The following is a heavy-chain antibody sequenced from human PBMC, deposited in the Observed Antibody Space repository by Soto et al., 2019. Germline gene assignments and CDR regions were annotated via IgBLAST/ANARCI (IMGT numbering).Heavy chain of an antibody. D-gene: IGHD2-21*02. CDR1: GYTFTNYD. J-gene: IGHJ4*02. V-gene: IGHV1-8*01. Sequence: QVQLVQSGAEVKKPGASVKVSCKASGYTFTNYDINWVRQATGQGLEWMGWMNPSSGNTGYVQKFQGRVTMTRNTSTSTAYMELTSLTSDDRAVYYCARTRLCGGDCYSAYYFDFWGQGALVTVSS. CDR3: ARTRLCGGDCYSAYYFDF. CDR2: MNPSSGNT.